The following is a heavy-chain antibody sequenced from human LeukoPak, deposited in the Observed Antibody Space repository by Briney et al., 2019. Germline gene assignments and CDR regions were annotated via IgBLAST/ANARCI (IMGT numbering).Heavy chain of an antibody. CDR1: GSSISSYY. CDR3: ARVLGGGWYYFDY. D-gene: IGHD6-19*01. V-gene: IGHV4-59*01. Sequence: SETLSLTCTVSGSSISSYYWSWIRQPPGKGLEWIGYIYYSGSTNYNPSLKSRVTISVDTSKNQFSLKLSSVTAADTAVYYCARVLGGGWYYFDYWGQGTLVTVSS. J-gene: IGHJ4*02. CDR2: IYYSGST.